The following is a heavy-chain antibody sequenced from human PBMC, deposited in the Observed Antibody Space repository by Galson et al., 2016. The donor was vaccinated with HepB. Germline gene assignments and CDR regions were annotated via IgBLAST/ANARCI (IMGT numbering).Heavy chain of an antibody. Sequence: SLRLSCAASGFTFSSYAMHWVRQAPGKGLEWVAVISYDGSNKYYADSVKGRFTISRDNSKNTLYLQMNSLRAEDTAVYYCARDLRRKALDYWGQGTLVTVSS. J-gene: IGHJ4*02. V-gene: IGHV3-30*04. CDR1: GFTFSSYA. CDR3: ARDLRRKALDY. CDR2: ISYDGSNK.